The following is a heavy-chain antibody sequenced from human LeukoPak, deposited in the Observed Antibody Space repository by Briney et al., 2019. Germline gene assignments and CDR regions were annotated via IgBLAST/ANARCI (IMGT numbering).Heavy chain of an antibody. D-gene: IGHD6-19*01. V-gene: IGHV3-66*04. CDR3: ARHSGPYGSSWFDY. J-gene: IGHJ4*02. CDR1: GFTVSSNY. CDR2: IYSGGST. Sequence: GGSLRLSCAASGFTVSSNYMSWVRQAPGKGLEWVSVIYSGGSTYYADSVKGRFTISRDNSKNTLYLQMNSLRAEDTAVYYCARHSGPYGSSWFDYWGLGTLVTVSS.